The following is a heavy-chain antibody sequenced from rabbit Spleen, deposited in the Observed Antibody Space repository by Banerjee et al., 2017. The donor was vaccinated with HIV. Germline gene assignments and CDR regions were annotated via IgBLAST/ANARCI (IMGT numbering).Heavy chain of an antibody. CDR1: GFSFSSSYY. J-gene: IGHJ4*01. V-gene: IGHV1S45*01. Sequence: QEQLVESGGGLVQPEGSLTLTCTASGFSFSSSYYMYWVRQAPGKGLEWIGCIYTGSVTTYYASWVNGRFTISKTSSTTMTLQMTSLTAADTATYFCARGGNIFGGDDYGDSNLWGPGTLVTVS. D-gene: IGHD2-1*01. CDR2: IYTGSVTT. CDR3: ARGGNIFGGDDYGDSNL.